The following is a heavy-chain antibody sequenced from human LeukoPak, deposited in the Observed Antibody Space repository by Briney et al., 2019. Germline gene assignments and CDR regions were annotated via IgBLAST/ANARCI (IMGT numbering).Heavy chain of an antibody. CDR1: GFTFSSYG. Sequence: GGSLRLSCAASGFTFSSYGMHWVRQAPGKGLEWVSIIYGADITYYVDSVKGRFTISRDNSKNTLYLQMNSLRVEDTAVYYCTRDSTTFRFGHWGQGALVTVSS. D-gene: IGHD1-14*01. V-gene: IGHV3-53*01. CDR3: TRDSTTFRFGH. J-gene: IGHJ4*02. CDR2: IYGADIT.